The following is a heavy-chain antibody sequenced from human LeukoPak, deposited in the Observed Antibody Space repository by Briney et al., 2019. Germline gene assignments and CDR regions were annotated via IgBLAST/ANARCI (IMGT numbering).Heavy chain of an antibody. CDR1: GGSFSGYY. Sequence: SETLSLTCAVYGGSFSGYYWSWIRQPPGKGLEWIGEINHSGSTNYNPSLKSRVTISVDTSKNQFSLKLSSVTAADTAVYYCARAVLKRYYYGSGSYFPWGREPWSPSPQ. CDR2: INHSGST. D-gene: IGHD3-10*01. J-gene: IGHJ5*02. CDR3: ARAVLKRYYYGSGSYFP. V-gene: IGHV4-34*01.